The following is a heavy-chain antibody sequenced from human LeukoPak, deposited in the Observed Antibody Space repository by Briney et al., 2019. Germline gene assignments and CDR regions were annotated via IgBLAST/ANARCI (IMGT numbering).Heavy chain of an antibody. Sequence: PSETLSLTCAVYGGSFSGYYWSWIRQPPGKGLEWIGEINHSGSTNYNPSLKSRVTISVGTSKSQFSLKLSSVTAADTAVYYCARGRRGVSVTTDYWGQGTLVTVSS. D-gene: IGHD4-17*01. CDR1: GGSFSGYY. J-gene: IGHJ4*02. V-gene: IGHV4-34*01. CDR3: ARGRRGVSVTTDY. CDR2: INHSGST.